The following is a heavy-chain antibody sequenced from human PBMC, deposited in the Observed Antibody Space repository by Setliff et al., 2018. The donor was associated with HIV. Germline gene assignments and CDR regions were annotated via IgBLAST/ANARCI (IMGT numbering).Heavy chain of an antibody. D-gene: IGHD6-13*01. CDR2: IYSIENT. V-gene: IGHV4-61*09. CDR3: AREDKYGYSSSWYNY. J-gene: IGHJ4*02. Sequence: PSETLSLTCTVSGGSFSSGNYYWSWIRQPAGKGLEWIGHIYSIENTNYNPSLKSRVTISVDTSKTQFSLKLRSLTAADTAVYYCAREDKYGYSSSWYNYWGQGALVTVSS. CDR1: GGSFSSGNYY.